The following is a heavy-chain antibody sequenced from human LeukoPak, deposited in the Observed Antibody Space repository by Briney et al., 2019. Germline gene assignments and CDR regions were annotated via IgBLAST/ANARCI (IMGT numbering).Heavy chain of an antibody. Sequence: SVKVSCKASGGTFNSYVISWERQAPGQGLEWMGRIIPILGIANYAQKFQGRVTITADKSTSPAYMELSSLRSEDTAVYYCARVHESSGYYHFDYWGQGTLVTVSS. CDR3: ARVHESSGYYHFDY. CDR1: GGTFNSYV. CDR2: IIPILGIA. D-gene: IGHD3-22*01. J-gene: IGHJ4*02. V-gene: IGHV1-69*04.